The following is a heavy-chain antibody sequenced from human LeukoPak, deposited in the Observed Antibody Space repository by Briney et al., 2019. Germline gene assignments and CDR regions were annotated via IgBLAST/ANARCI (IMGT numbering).Heavy chain of an antibody. D-gene: IGHD6-13*01. CDR2: IKYDGSEK. CDR3: ARENSSSSRYGMDV. Sequence: GGSLRLSCAASGFTFSSYWMSWVRQAPGKGLEGVASIKYDGSEKYYMDSVKGRFTISRDNAKNSLYLQMDSLRAEDTAVYYCARENSSSSRYGMDVWGQGTTVTVSS. J-gene: IGHJ6*01. CDR1: GFTFSSYW. V-gene: IGHV3-7*01.